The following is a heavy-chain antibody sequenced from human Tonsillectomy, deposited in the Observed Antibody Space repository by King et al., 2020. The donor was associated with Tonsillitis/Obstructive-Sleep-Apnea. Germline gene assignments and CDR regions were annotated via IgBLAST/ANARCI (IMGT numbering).Heavy chain of an antibody. CDR1: GGPISSGGYY. V-gene: IGHV4-31*03. Sequence: QLQESGPALVKLSQTLSLTCTVSGGPISSGGYYWSWIRQHPGEGLEWIGYIYFSGSTYYNPSLKSRVTISVDTSKNQFSLKLSSVTAADTTVYECARVSPFYYDSSGYHDYWGQRTLVTVSS. D-gene: IGHD3-22*01. J-gene: IGHJ4*02. CDR2: IYFSGST. CDR3: ARVSPFYYDSSGYHDY.